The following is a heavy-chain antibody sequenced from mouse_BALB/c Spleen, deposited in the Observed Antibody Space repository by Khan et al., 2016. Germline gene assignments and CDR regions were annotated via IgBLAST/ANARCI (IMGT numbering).Heavy chain of an antibody. Sequence: VQLQESGPELVRPGVSVKLSCKGSGYTFTNYSINWVKQSHAKSLEWIGGINSYYGSDKYNQKFKGKATMTVDKSSNTAYMELNSLTSEESAIYYCATRRRGYAMDYWGQGTSVTVSS. D-gene: IGHD3-3*01. CDR2: INSYYGSD. V-gene: IGHV1S137*01. J-gene: IGHJ4*01. CDR3: ATRRRGYAMDY. CDR1: GYTFTNYS.